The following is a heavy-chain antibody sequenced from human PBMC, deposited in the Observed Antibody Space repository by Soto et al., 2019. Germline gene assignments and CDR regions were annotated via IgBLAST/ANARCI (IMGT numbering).Heavy chain of an antibody. J-gene: IGHJ6*02. Sequence: QVQLQQWGAGLLKPSETLSLTCAVYGGSFSGYYWSWIRQPPGKGLEWIGEINHSGSTNYNPSLKSRDTISVXXPXTXFTRKLSSETAADTAVYSCARGFVWSGTYYYYGMAVWGQGTTVTVSS. CDR3: ARGFVWSGTYYYYGMAV. CDR1: GGSFSGYY. CDR2: INHSGST. D-gene: IGHD3-9*01. V-gene: IGHV4-34*01.